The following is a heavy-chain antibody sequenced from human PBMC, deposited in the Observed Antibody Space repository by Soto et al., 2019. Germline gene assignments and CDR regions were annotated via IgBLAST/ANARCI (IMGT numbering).Heavy chain of an antibody. V-gene: IGHV6-1*01. CDR1: GDSVSSNSAA. D-gene: IGHD3-3*01. CDR3: ARDRLTYYDFGWFDP. J-gene: IGHJ5*02. CDR2: TYYRSKWYN. Sequence: SQTLSLTCVISGDSVSSNSAAWNWIRRSPSRGLEWLGRTYYRSKWYNDYAVSVKSRITINPDTSKNQFSLQLNSVTPEDTAVYYCARDRLTYYDFGWFDPWGQGTLVTVSS.